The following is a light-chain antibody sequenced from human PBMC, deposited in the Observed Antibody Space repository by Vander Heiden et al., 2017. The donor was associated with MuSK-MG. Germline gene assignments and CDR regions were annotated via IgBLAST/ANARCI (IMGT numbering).Light chain of an antibody. CDR1: AVPKKH. Sequence: SYELTQPPSVSVPPGQPARITSTGDAVPKKHAYWYQQKPGQPPVLVIYKDSKRPSGIPERFSGSSSGTTVTLTISGVQAEDEADYDCQSADSSGTRYVFGTGTKVTV. CDR3: QSADSSGTRYV. J-gene: IGLJ1*01. CDR2: KDS. V-gene: IGLV3-25*03.